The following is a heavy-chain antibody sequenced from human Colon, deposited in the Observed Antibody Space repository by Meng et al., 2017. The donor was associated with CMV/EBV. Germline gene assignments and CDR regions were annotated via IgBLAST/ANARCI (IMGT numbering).Heavy chain of an antibody. V-gene: IGHV3-48*03. CDR1: GFTFSNYE. CDR2: INTLENSI. D-gene: IGHD2-15*01. J-gene: IGHJ4*02. Sequence: GESLKISCAASGFTFSNYEMNWVRQAPGKGLEWVAYINTLENSIFYADSVKGRFTISRDNAKNSLYLQMNSLRAEDTAVYYCARGKTRFCGGDNCYSEWGQGALVTVSS. CDR3: ARGKTRFCGGDNCYSE.